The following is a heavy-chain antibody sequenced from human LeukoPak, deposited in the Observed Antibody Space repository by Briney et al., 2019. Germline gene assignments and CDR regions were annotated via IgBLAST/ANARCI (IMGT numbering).Heavy chain of an antibody. CDR2: ISYDGSNK. D-gene: IGHD4-17*01. CDR3: AQGVTVTTPKFDY. J-gene: IGHJ4*02. CDR1: GFTFSSYG. V-gene: IGHV3-30*03. Sequence: GGSQRLSCAASGFTFSSYGMHWVRQAPGKGLEWVAVISYDGSNKYYADSVKGRFTISRDNSKNTLYLQMNSLRAEDTAVYYCAQGVTVTTPKFDYWGQGTLVTVSS.